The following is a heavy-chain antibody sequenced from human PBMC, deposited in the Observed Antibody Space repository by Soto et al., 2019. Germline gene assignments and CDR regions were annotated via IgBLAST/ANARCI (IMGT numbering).Heavy chain of an antibody. CDR1: GDTFSRST. D-gene: IGHD3-10*01. V-gene: IGHV1-69*02. Sequence: QVQLVQSGAEVTKPGSSVTVSCTASGDTFSRSTLSWVRQAPGQRLEWMGRIIPMLGMSNSALKFQGRLTISADTFTNKVYMHLKSLRSDDTAVYYCATSYGSGSAHFDSWGQGTLVTVSS. CDR2: IIPMLGMS. J-gene: IGHJ4*02. CDR3: ATSYGSGSAHFDS.